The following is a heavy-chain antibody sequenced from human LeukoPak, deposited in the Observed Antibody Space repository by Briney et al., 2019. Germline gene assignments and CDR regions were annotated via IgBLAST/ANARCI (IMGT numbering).Heavy chain of an antibody. Sequence: SETLSLTCSVSGGSITNYYWNWVRQPPGKGLEWIGYIHYTGKNYYNPSLKSRITMSVDTSKSQFSLKLSSVTTADTAVYYCAKWHERLLAFDSWGQGALVTVSS. CDR1: GGSITNYY. CDR2: IHYTGKN. D-gene: IGHD1-1*01. V-gene: IGHV4-59*01. J-gene: IGHJ4*02. CDR3: AKWHERLLAFDS.